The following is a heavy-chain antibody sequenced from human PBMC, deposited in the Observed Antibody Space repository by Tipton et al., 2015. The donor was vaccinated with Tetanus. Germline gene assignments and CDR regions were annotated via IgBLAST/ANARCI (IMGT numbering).Heavy chain of an antibody. Sequence: TLSLTCTVSGGSMSNNYWSWIRQPPGKGLEWIAYIFHSGSTNYSPSLKSRVATSMDTSKNQISLKLSSVTAADTAGYYCARRSYWRSRRCFDAFDLWGRGTMVTVSS. CDR1: GGSMSNNY. V-gene: IGHV4-59*01. D-gene: IGHD3-10*01. J-gene: IGHJ3*01. CDR2: IFHSGST. CDR3: ARRSYWRSRRCFDAFDL.